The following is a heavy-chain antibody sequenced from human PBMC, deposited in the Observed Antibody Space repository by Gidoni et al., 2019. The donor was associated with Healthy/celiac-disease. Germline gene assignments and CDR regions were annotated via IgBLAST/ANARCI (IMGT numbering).Heavy chain of an antibody. Sequence: QITLKESGPTLVKPTQTLTLTCIFSGFSLSTSGVGVGWIRQPPGKARAWLALIYWDDDKRYSPSMKSRLTITKDTSKNQVVLTMTNMDPVDTATYYCAHVIVVVVAATKTRYNWFDPWGQGTLVTVSS. V-gene: IGHV2-5*02. J-gene: IGHJ5*02. CDR3: AHVIVVVVAATKTRYNWFDP. D-gene: IGHD2-15*01. CDR1: GFSLSTSGVG. CDR2: IYWDDDK.